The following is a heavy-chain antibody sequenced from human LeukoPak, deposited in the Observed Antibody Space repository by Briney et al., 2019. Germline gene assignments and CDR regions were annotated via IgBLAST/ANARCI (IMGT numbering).Heavy chain of an antibody. J-gene: IGHJ6*03. CDR2: IYYSGGT. Sequence: WETLSLTCTVSGGSISSYYWSWIRQPPGKGLEWIGYIYYSGGTNYNPSLKSRVTISVDTSKNQFSLKLSSVTAADTAVYYCARAFRYYYYMDVWGKGTTVTVS. CDR1: GGSISSYY. D-gene: IGHD2/OR15-2a*01. CDR3: ARAFRYYYYMDV. V-gene: IGHV4-59*01.